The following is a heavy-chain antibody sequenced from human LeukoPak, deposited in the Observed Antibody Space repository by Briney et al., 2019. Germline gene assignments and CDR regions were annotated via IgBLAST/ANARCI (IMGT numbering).Heavy chain of an antibody. CDR2: INTSGSS. D-gene: IGHD6-25*01. V-gene: IGHV4-4*07. CDR3: AREGGGPRWLDP. J-gene: IGHJ5*02. Sequence: SDTLSLLCTLSSGPISNCYWKWLRQPARKRLAPIGRINTSGSSNYNPSLRSRVTMSVDTSKNQFSLNLSSVPAAATAVYYCAREGGGPRWLDPWGQGTLVAVSS. CDR1: SGPISNCY.